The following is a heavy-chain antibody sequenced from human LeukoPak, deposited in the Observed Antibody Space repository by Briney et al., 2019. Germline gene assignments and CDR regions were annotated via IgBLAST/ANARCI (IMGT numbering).Heavy chain of an antibody. Sequence: GGSLRLSCAASGFTFAIYGMSWVRQTPGKGLEWVSSISTSGSTHHADSVKGRFTISRDIAKSTLYLQMNSLRAEDTALYYCARFSSGGSCCAVDYWGQGTLVTVSS. V-gene: IGHV3-23*01. CDR2: ISTSGST. CDR3: ARFSSGGSCCAVDY. CDR1: GFTFAIYG. J-gene: IGHJ4*02. D-gene: IGHD2-15*01.